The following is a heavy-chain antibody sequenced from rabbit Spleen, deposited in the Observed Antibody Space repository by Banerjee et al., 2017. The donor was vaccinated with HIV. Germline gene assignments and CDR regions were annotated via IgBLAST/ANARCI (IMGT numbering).Heavy chain of an antibody. Sequence: QSLEESGGDLVKPGASLTLTCTASGFSFSSNYYMCWVRQAPGKGLEWIACIVTGSGVTYSTSWAKGRFTISKTSSTTVTLQMTSLTAADTATYFCARGSAAMTLVITGFYFNLWGPGTLVTVS. V-gene: IGHV1S40*01. D-gene: IGHD2-1*01. CDR3: ARGSAAMTLVITGFYFNL. CDR1: GFSFSSNYY. CDR2: IVTGSGVT. J-gene: IGHJ4*01.